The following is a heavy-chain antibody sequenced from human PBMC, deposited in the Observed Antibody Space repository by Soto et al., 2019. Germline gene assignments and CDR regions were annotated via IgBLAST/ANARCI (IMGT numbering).Heavy chain of an antibody. J-gene: IGHJ4*02. Sequence: TLSLTCAVYGGSFSGYYWSWIRQPPGKGLEWIGDINHSGSTTYNPSLKSRVTISVDTSKNQLSLKLSSVTAAATAGYYYAKEWGDSSDNRAHFECWGQRTQGAVAS. CDR3: AKEWGDSSDNRAHFEC. CDR1: GGSFSGYY. CDR2: INHSGST. V-gene: IGHV4-34*01. D-gene: IGHD3-22*01.